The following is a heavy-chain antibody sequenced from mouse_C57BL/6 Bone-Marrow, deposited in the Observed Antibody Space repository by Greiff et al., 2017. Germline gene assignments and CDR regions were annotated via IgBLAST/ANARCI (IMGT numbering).Heavy chain of an antibody. D-gene: IGHD1-1*01. J-gene: IGHJ4*01. V-gene: IGHV5-12*01. CDR3: ARRLITTVVATDYAMDY. CDR2: ISNGGGST. Sequence: EVQLVESGGGLVQPGGSLKLSCAASGFTFSDYYMYWVRQTPEKRLEWVAYISNGGGSTYYPDTVKGRFTISRDNAQHTMYLQMSRLKSEDTAMYYCARRLITTVVATDYAMDYWGQGTSVTVSS. CDR1: GFTFSDYY.